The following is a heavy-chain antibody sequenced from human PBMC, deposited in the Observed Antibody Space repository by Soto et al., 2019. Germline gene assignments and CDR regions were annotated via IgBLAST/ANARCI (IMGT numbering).Heavy chain of an antibody. D-gene: IGHD2-8*01. CDR1: GFVFSDYG. V-gene: IGHV3-30*18. CDR3: AKAYNAVWSHWFFDL. Sequence: QVQLVESGGGVVQPGGSLRLSCAASGFVFSDYGIQWVRQAPGKGLEWVAVISHDGSAKVYADSVKGRFSISRDNSKNTLYLQLDSLRTEDTAMYYCAKAYNAVWSHWFFDLWGRGTLVTVSS. J-gene: IGHJ2*01. CDR2: ISHDGSAK.